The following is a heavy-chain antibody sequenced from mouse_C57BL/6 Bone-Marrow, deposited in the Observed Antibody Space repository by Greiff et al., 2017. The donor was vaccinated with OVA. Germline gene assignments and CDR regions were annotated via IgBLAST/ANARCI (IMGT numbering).Heavy chain of an antibody. Sequence: EVQLVASEGGFVQPGSSLTLSCPASGFTFSDSYMSLFRQVPAQGLELVANINYDGSSPYYLDSLQSRFIISRDNAKNILYLQMSSLKSEDTATYYCARDDGTRAMDYWGQGTSVTVSS. CDR1: GFTFSDSY. CDR3: ARDDGTRAMDY. J-gene: IGHJ4*01. V-gene: IGHV5-16*01. D-gene: IGHD2-3*01. CDR2: INYDGSSP.